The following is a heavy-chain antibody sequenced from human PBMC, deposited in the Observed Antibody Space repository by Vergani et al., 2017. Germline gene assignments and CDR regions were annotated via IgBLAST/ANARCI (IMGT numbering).Heavy chain of an antibody. J-gene: IGHJ3*02. CDR1: GFTFSNAW. Sequence: EVQLVESGGGLVKPGGSLRLSCAASGFTFSNAWMSWVRQAPGKGLEWVGRIKSKTDGGPTDYAAPEKGRFTIARDDSKSTHYQKMNSLKNEDTGVYDCTADNDSSGYLDAFDIWGQGTMVTVSS. CDR2: IKSKTDGGPT. D-gene: IGHD3-22*01. CDR3: TADNDSSGYLDAFDI. V-gene: IGHV3-15*01.